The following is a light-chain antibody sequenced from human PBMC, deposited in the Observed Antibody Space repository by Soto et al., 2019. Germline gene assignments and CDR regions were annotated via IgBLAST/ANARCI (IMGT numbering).Light chain of an antibody. Sequence: ELVLTQSPVTLSLSPGERATLSCRASQSVSRYLAWYQQKPDQAPRLLIYDAFNRATGIPARVSGSGSGTDVTLTISSLEPEDFVVYYCQQRSNWPITFGQGTRLEI. J-gene: IGKJ5*01. V-gene: IGKV3-11*01. CDR2: DAF. CDR1: QSVSRY. CDR3: QQRSNWPIT.